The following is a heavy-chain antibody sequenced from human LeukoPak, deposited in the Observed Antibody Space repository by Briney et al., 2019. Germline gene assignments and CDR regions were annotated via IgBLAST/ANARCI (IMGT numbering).Heavy chain of an antibody. V-gene: IGHV4-4*07. J-gene: IGHJ4*02. CDR3: ARARRAVAASYYFDY. D-gene: IGHD6-19*01. Sequence: PSETLSLTCTVSGGSISSYYWSWIRQPAGKGLEWIGRIYTSGSTNYNPSLKSRVTMSVDTSKNQFSLKLSSVTAADTAVYYCARARRAVAASYYFDYWGQGTLVTVSS. CDR1: GGSISSYY. CDR2: IYTSGST.